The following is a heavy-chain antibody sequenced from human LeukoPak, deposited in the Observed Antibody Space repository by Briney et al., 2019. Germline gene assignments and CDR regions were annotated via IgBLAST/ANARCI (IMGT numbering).Heavy chain of an antibody. Sequence: ASVKVSCKASGYTFTSFGLSWLRQAPGQGLEWMGWISTYNGNTNYAQKIQGRVTMTTDTSTRTAYMDLRSLRSDDTAVYYCARDTYLTGVFDYWGQGTLVTVSS. CDR1: GYTFTSFG. CDR2: ISTYNGNT. D-gene: IGHD1-20*01. V-gene: IGHV1-18*01. J-gene: IGHJ4*02. CDR3: ARDTYLTGVFDY.